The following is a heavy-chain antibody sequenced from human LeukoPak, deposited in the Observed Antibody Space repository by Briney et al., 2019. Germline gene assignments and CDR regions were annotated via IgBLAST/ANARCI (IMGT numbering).Heavy chain of an antibody. CDR3: AKVGHYYDSSGYFIKPNWFDP. Sequence: GGSLRLSCAASGFTFSSYAMSWVRQAPGKGLEWVSAISGSGGSTYYADSVKGRFTISRDNSKNTMYLQMNRLRAEDTAVYYCAKVGHYYDSSGYFIKPNWFDPWGQGTLVTVSS. CDR1: GFTFSSYA. J-gene: IGHJ5*02. V-gene: IGHV3-23*01. CDR2: ISGSGGST. D-gene: IGHD3-22*01.